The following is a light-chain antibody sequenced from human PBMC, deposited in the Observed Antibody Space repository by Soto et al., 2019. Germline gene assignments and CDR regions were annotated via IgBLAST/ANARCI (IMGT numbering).Light chain of an antibody. CDR1: SSNLGKNT. CDR3: AAWDASLDGYV. J-gene: IGLJ1*01. V-gene: IGLV1-44*01. CDR2: SYD. Sequence: QSALTQSPSASGTPGQRVTISCSTSSSNLGKNTVNWYQHVPGTAPKLLIYSYDQRPSGVPDRFSGSKSGTSASLAISGLQSEDEADYYCAAWDASLDGYVFGTGTKVTVL.